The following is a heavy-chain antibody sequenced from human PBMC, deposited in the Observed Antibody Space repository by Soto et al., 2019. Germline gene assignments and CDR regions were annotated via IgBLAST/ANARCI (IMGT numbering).Heavy chain of an antibody. CDR3: SREVKTVLRPEDDY. J-gene: IGHJ4*02. CDR1: GFTFISHT. CDR2: SSGSGSP. V-gene: IGHV3-21*04. D-gene: IGHD1-1*01. Sequence: EVQLVESGGGLVKPGGSLRLSCAVSGFTFISHTLNWVRQAPAKGLEWVSSSSGSGSPYYADSVKGRFTIYRDNAQNSLYLQMSSLRAEDTAVYYCSREVKTVLRPEDDYWGQGTLVTVSS.